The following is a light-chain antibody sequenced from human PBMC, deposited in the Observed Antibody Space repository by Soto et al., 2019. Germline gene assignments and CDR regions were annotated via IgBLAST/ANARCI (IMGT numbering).Light chain of an antibody. J-gene: IGLJ3*02. CDR3: CSHAGSDTYVV. V-gene: IGLV2-23*02. Sequence: QSVLTQPASVSGSPGQSITISCTGTGSDVGRYNLVSWYQQHPGKAPKLMIYDVSQRPSGVSNRFSGSKSGNAASLTISGLQAEDEADYYCCSHAGSDTYVVFGGGTKVTVL. CDR1: GSDVGRYNL. CDR2: DVS.